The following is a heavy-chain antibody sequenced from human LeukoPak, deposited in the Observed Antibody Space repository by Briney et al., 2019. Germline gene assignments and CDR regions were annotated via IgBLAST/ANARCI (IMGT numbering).Heavy chain of an antibody. CDR3: AIGSITGIGDYN. V-gene: IGHV3-21*01. D-gene: IGHD1-20*01. J-gene: IGHJ4*02. CDR2: ISSDSSYI. Sequence: PGGSLRLSCAASGFTFSTNSMNWFRQAPGKGLEWVSSISSDSSYIYYAAPMKGRFTISRTNAKNFMYLQMNSLRLEGPAVYYCAIGSITGIGDYNWGQATLVTVSS. CDR1: GFTFSTNS.